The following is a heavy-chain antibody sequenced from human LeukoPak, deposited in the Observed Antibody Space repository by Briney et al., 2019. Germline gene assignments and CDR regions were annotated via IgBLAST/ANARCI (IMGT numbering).Heavy chain of an antibody. J-gene: IGHJ4*02. CDR1: GFTFDEYG. Sequence: PGGSLRLSCAASGFTFDEYGMSWVRQTPGKGLEWVSGIDWNGGSTGYADSVKGRFTISRNNAKNSLYLQMNSLRAEDTALYYCARRAMIVVATTAVDYWGQGTLVTVSS. CDR2: IDWNGGST. CDR3: ARRAMIVVATTAVDY. V-gene: IGHV3-20*04. D-gene: IGHD3-22*01.